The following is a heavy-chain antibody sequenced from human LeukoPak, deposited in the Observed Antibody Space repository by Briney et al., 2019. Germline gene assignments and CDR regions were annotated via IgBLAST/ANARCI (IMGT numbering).Heavy chain of an antibody. D-gene: IGHD1-1*01. CDR3: ARTTAPQKYSFDS. CDR1: GSTFSGYW. V-gene: IGHV3-74*01. J-gene: IGHJ4*02. CDR2: INTDGSGT. Sequence: GGSLRLSCAASGSTFSGYWMHWVRQAPGKELVWVSVINTDGSGTNYADSVRGRFTVSSDNAKNTLYLQMNSLRAEDTAVYFCARTTAPQKYSFDSWGQGTLVTVSS.